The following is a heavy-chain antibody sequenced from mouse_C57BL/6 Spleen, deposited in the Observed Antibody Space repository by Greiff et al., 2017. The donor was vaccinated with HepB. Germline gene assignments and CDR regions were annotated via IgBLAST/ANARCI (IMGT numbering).Heavy chain of an antibody. D-gene: IGHD2-3*01. CDR3: TRDDGYYVDWFAY. V-gene: IGHV1-15*01. CDR2: IDPETGGT. J-gene: IGHJ3*01. Sequence: QVQLQQSGAELVRPGASVTLSCKASGYTFTDYEMHWVKQTPVHGLEWIGAIDPETGGTAYNQKFKGKAILTADKSSSTAYMELRSLTSEDSAVYYCTRDDGYYVDWFAYWGQGTLVTVSA. CDR1: GYTFTDYE.